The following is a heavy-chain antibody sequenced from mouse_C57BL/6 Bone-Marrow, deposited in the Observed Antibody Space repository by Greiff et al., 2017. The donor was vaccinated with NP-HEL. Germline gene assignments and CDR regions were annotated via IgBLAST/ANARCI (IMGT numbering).Heavy chain of an antibody. CDR2: IYPGSGST. V-gene: IGHV1-55*01. CDR3: ARTTRGYFDV. Sequence: QVQLQQPGAELVKPGASVKMSCKASGYTFTSYWITWVKQRPGQGLEWIGDIYPGSGSTNYNEKFKGKATLTVDTSSSTAYMQLSSLTSEDSAVYYCARTTRGYFDVWGTGTTVTVSS. CDR1: GYTFTSYW. D-gene: IGHD1-1*01. J-gene: IGHJ1*03.